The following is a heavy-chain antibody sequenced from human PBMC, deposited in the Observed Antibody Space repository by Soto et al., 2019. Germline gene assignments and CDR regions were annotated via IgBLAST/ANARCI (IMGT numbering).Heavy chain of an antibody. D-gene: IGHD2-15*01. J-gene: IGHJ5*02. CDR3: VRDIGGSGWFAP. CDR2: IYSSGTT. V-gene: IGHV4-4*07. Sequence: QVQVQESGPGLVKPSETLSLTCTVSGGSINNYYCSWIRQAAGKGLEWIGRIYSSGTTNYNPSLKSRVTMSVDMSKSQFSLTLRSVTAAGTAVYYCVRDIGGSGWFAPWGQGTLVAVSS. CDR1: GGSINNYY.